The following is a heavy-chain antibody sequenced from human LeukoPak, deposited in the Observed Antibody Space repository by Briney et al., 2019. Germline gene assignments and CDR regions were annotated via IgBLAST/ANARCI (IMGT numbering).Heavy chain of an antibody. CDR2: ISYDGTNN. V-gene: IGHV3-30*18. J-gene: IGHJ4*02. D-gene: IGHD2-15*01. CDR3: AKEATYCSGGRCHFDY. CDR1: GFTFSSYD. Sequence: GSLRLSCAASGFTFSSYDMHWVRQAPGKGLEWVAVISYDGTNNYYADSVKGRFTISRDSSKNTLYLQMNSLRAEDTAIYYCAKEATYCSGGRCHFDYWGQGTLVTVSS.